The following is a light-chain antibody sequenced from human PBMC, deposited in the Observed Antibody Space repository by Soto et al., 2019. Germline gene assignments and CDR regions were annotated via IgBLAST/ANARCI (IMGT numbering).Light chain of an antibody. CDR1: QSVTSNF. CDR3: QLYGSSPRT. CDR2: GAS. Sequence: EIVLTQSPGTLSLSPGERATLSCRASQSVTSNFLAWYQQKPGQAPRVLIYGASSRATGIPYRFSGSGSGTDFTLTISRLEPEDFADYYCQLYGSSPRTFGQGTKLEIK. V-gene: IGKV3-20*01. J-gene: IGKJ2*01.